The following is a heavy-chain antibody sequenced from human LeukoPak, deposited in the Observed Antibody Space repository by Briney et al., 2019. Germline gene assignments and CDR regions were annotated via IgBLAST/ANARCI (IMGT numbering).Heavy chain of an antibody. Sequence: GASVKVSCKXSGYTFTSYDINWVRQATGQGLEWMGWMNPNSGNTGYAQKFQGRVTMTRNTSISTAYMELSSLRSEDTAVYYCARDTHDFWTYYMDVWGKGTTVTVSS. CDR3: ARDTHDFWTYYMDV. J-gene: IGHJ6*03. D-gene: IGHD3-3*01. V-gene: IGHV1-8*01. CDR2: MNPNSGNT. CDR1: GYTFTSYD.